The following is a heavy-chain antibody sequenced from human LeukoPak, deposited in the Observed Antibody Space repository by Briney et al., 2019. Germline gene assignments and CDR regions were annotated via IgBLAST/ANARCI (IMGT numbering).Heavy chain of an antibody. Sequence: PSETLSLTCTVSGGSISSGSYYWSWIRQPAGKGLEWIGRIYTSGSTNYNPSLKSRVTISVDTSKNQFSLRLSSVTAADTAVYYCARVGVGATHTMDVWGKGTTVTIFS. V-gene: IGHV4-61*02. CDR3: ARVGVGATHTMDV. D-gene: IGHD1-26*01. CDR2: IYTSGST. CDR1: GGSISSGSYY. J-gene: IGHJ6*03.